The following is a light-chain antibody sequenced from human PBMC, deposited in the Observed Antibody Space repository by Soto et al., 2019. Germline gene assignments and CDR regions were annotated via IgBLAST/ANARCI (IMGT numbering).Light chain of an antibody. CDR3: SSYTSSSTPV. CDR1: SSDVGGYNY. CDR2: DVS. V-gene: IGLV2-14*01. Sequence: QSVLTQPASVSGSPGQSITISCTGTSSDVGGYNYVSWYQQHPGQAPKLMIYDVSNRPSGVSNRFSCSKSGNTASLTISGLRAEDEADYYCSSYTSSSTPVFGTGTKVTVL. J-gene: IGLJ1*01.